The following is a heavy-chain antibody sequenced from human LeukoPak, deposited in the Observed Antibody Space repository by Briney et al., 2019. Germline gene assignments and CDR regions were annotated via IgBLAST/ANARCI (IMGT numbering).Heavy chain of an antibody. CDR2: IYYSGST. CDR3: ARHTATGIAAAGQIDY. J-gene: IGHJ4*02. D-gene: IGHD6-13*01. Sequence: PSETLSLTSTVSGGSISSYYWSWIRQPPGKGLEWIGYIYYSGSTNYNPSLKSRVTISVDTSKNQFSLKLSSVTAADTAVYYCARHTATGIAAAGQIDYWGQGTLVTVSS. CDR1: GGSISSYY. V-gene: IGHV4-59*08.